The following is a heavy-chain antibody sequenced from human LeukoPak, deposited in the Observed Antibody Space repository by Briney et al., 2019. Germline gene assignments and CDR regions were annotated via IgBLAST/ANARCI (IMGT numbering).Heavy chain of an antibody. D-gene: IGHD2-2*01. V-gene: IGHV3-53*01. Sequence: PGGSLRLSCAASGITVSTNFMSWVRQAPGKGLEWVSMIYADGTTHYTDSVKGRFTISRDNSKSTLNLQMISLRAEDTAVYYCARWYCSSTSCYYDYWGQGTLVTVSS. J-gene: IGHJ4*02. CDR1: GITVSTNF. CDR2: IYADGTT. CDR3: ARWYCSSTSCYYDY.